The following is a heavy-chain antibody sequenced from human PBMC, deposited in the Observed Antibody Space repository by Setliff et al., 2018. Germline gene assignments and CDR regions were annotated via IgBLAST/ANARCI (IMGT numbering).Heavy chain of an antibody. J-gene: IGHJ4*02. V-gene: IGHV3-7*01. CDR1: GFTFRSYW. Sequence: GGSLRLSCAASGFTFRSYWMSWVRQAPGKGLEWVANIKKDGSEKLYVDSVKGRFTISRDNAKDSLFLQMNSLRVEDTAVYYCGRYKGRGDSDYWGQGTLVTVSS. D-gene: IGHD4-17*01. CDR3: GRYKGRGDSDY. CDR2: IKKDGSEK.